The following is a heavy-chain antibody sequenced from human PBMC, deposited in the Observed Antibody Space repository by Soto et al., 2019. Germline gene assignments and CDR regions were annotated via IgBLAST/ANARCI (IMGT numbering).Heavy chain of an antibody. V-gene: IGHV3-23*01. Sequence: PGGSLRLSCAASGFTFSSYAMSWVRQAPGKGLEWVSAISGSGGSTYYADSVRGRFTISRDNSKNTLYLQMNSLRAEDTAVYYIAKDTFYYNSSGYSPYFDYGGQGTLFTVSS. J-gene: IGHJ4*02. CDR2: ISGSGGST. CDR3: AKDTFYYNSSGYSPYFDY. D-gene: IGHD3-22*01. CDR1: GFTFSSYA.